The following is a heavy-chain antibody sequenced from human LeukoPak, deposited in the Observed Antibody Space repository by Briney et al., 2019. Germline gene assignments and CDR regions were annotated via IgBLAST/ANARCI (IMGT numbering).Heavy chain of an antibody. J-gene: IGHJ6*02. CDR2: ISSSGSTI. Sequence: GGSLRLSCAASGHTFSDFYMSWIRQAPGKGLEWVSYISSSGSTIYYADSVKGRFTISRDNAKNSLYLQMNSLRAEDTAVYYCARDLGSDDYGDYGGASYYYGMGVWGQGTTVTVSS. CDR3: ARDLGSDDYGDYGGASYYYGMGV. D-gene: IGHD4-17*01. CDR1: GHTFSDFY. V-gene: IGHV3-11*01.